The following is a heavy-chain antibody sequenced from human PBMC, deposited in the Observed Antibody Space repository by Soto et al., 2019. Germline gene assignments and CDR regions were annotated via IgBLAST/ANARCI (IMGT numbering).Heavy chain of an antibody. CDR1: GFTFSNYG. J-gene: IGHJ4*02. V-gene: IGHV3-30*18. CDR3: AKDSPVADY. D-gene: IGHD6-19*01. CDR2: ISYDGSNK. Sequence: PGGSLRLACAASGFTFSNYGMHWVRQAPGKGLEWVAVISYDGSNKYYADSAKGRFTISRDDSKNTLYLQMNSLRSEDKDLYYCAKDSPVADYWGQGTLVTVYS.